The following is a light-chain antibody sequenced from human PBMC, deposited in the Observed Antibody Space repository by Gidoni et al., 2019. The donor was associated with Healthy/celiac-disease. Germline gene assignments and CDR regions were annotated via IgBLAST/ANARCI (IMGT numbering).Light chain of an antibody. J-gene: IGKJ1*01. CDR1: QSVSSSY. Sequence: EIVLTQSPGTLSLSPGERATLSCRASQSVSSSYLAWYQQKPGQAPRLLIYGASSRATGLPDRFSGSGSGTDFTLTSSRLEPEDFAVYYCQQYGSSRMTFGQGTKVEIK. CDR2: GAS. V-gene: IGKV3-20*01. CDR3: QQYGSSRMT.